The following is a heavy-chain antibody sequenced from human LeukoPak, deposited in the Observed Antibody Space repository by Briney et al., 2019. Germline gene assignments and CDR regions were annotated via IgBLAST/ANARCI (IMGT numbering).Heavy chain of an antibody. V-gene: IGHV3-23*01. CDR1: GFTFSSYA. CDR2: ISGSRGST. Sequence: GGSLRLSCAASGFTFSSYALSWVRQAPGKGLEWDSYISGSRGSTYYADSVKGQFTISRDNSNNTLYLQMNSLRAEDTAVYYCARGPGGNDDCWGQGTLVTVSS. CDR3: ARGPGGNDDC. D-gene: IGHD4-23*01. J-gene: IGHJ4*02.